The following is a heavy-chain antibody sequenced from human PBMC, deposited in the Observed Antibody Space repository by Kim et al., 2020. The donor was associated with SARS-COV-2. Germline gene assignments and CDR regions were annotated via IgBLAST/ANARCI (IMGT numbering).Heavy chain of an antibody. J-gene: IGHJ5*02. D-gene: IGHD3-10*01. CDR1: GFTFSSYA. V-gene: IGHV3-30-3*01. CDR2: ISYDGSNK. Sequence: GGSLRLSCAASGFTFSSYAMHWVRQAPGKGLEWVAVISYDGSNKYYADSVKGRFTISRDNSKNTLYLQMNSLRAEDTAVYYCAREPGVDGSGSKRLNWFDPWGQGTLVTVSS. CDR3: AREPGVDGSGSKRLNWFDP.